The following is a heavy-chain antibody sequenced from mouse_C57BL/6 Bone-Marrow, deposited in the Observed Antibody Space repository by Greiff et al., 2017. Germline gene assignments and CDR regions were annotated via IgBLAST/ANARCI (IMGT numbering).Heavy chain of an antibody. CDR2: ISSGSSTI. CDR1: GFTFSDYG. CDR3: ARPGPYYYAMDY. Sequence: DVQLVESGGGLVKPGGSLKLSCAASGFTFSDYGMHWVRQAPEKGLEWVAYISSGSSTIYYADTVKGRFTISRDNAKNTLFLQMTSLRSEDTAMYYCARPGPYYYAMDYWGQGTSVTVSS. J-gene: IGHJ4*01. V-gene: IGHV5-17*01.